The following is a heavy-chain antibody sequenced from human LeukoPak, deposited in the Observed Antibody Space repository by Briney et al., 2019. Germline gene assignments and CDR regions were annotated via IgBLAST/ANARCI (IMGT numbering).Heavy chain of an antibody. D-gene: IGHD3-9*01. CDR3: AHRFLLTGYYGIFDY. V-gene: IGHV2-5*02. CDR2: IYWDDDK. Sequence: SGPTLVNPTQTLTLTCTFSGFSLSTSGVGVGWIRQPPGKALEWLALIYWDDDKRYSPSLVGRLTITKDTSANQVVLTMTNMDPVDTATYYCAHRFLLTGYYGIFDYWGQGALVTVSS. J-gene: IGHJ4*02. CDR1: GFSLSTSGVG.